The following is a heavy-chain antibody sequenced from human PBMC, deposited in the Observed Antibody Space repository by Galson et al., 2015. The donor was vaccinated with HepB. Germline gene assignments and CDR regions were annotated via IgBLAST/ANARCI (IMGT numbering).Heavy chain of an antibody. CDR1: GGTFSHTA. Sequence: SVKVSCKASGGTFSHTAISWVRQAPGQGLERLGGIIPIVDKPYIAQKFRGRLTITADASTHTVYMELDSLRSEDTAVYFCARDRSTSEPYDAFDVWGQGTMLTVSS. D-gene: IGHD1-14*01. J-gene: IGHJ3*01. CDR3: ARDRSTSEPYDAFDV. CDR2: IIPIVDKP. V-gene: IGHV1-69*13.